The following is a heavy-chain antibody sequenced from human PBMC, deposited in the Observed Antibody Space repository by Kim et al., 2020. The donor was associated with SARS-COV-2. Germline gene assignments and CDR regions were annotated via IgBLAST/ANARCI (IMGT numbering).Heavy chain of an antibody. CDR3: VKGLDGLLTFGY. D-gene: IGHD3-9*01. Sequence: YYADSVKGRFTISRDNSKNTLYLQMSSLRAEDTAVYYCVKGLDGLLTFGYWGQGTLVTVSS. J-gene: IGHJ4*02. V-gene: IGHV3-64D*09.